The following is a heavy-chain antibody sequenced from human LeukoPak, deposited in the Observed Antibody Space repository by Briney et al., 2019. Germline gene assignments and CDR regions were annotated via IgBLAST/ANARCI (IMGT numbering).Heavy chain of an antibody. D-gene: IGHD7-27*01. V-gene: IGHV3-30-3*01. J-gene: IGHJ4*02. CDR2: IAYDGNNK. CDR3: ARDNNWGSTHY. CDR1: GFTFNTYA. Sequence: GGSLRLSCAASGFTFNTYAMRWVRQAPGKGLEWVAVIAYDGNNKYYADSVKGRFTVSRDNTKNTLYLQMNSLRAEDTAVYYCARDNNWGSTHYWGQGTLVTVSS.